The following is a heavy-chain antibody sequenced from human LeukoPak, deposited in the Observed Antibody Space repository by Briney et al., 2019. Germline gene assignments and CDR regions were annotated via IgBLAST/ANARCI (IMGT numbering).Heavy chain of an antibody. CDR1: GDSISSYY. Sequence: SETLSLTCTVSGDSISSYYWSWIRLPPGKGLVWIGYIYYSGNTHYNPSLKSRVTISVDTSKNQFSLRLSSVTAADTAVYYCARVLRELLIDYWGQGTLVTVSS. D-gene: IGHD1-26*01. V-gene: IGHV4-59*01. CDR2: IYYSGNT. CDR3: ARVLRELLIDY. J-gene: IGHJ4*02.